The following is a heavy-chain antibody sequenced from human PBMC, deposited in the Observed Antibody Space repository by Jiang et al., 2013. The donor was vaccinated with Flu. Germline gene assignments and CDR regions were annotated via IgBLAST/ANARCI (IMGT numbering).Heavy chain of an antibody. V-gene: IGHV6-1*01. CDR2: TYYRSKWYN. Sequence: TYYRSKWYNDYAVSVKSRITINPDTSKNQFSLQLNSVTPEDTAVYYCARGKSSSLYNWFDPWGQGTLVTVSS. D-gene: IGHD6-13*01. CDR3: ARGKSSSLYNWFDP. J-gene: IGHJ5*02.